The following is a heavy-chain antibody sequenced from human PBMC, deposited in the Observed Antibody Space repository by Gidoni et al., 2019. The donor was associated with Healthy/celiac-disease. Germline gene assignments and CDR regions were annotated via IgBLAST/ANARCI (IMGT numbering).Heavy chain of an antibody. V-gene: IGHV3-33*01. Sequence: QVQLVESGGGVVQPGRSLRLSCAASGFTFSSYGMHWVRQAPGKGLEWVAVIWYDGSNKYYADSVKGRFTISRDNSKNTLYLQMNSLRAEDTAVYYCARGVGGNWFDPWGQGTLVTVSS. D-gene: IGHD1-26*01. CDR2: IWYDGSNK. CDR1: GFTFSSYG. J-gene: IGHJ5*02. CDR3: ARGVGGNWFDP.